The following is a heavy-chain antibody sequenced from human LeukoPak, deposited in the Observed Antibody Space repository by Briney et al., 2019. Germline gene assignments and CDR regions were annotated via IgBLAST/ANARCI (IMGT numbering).Heavy chain of an antibody. D-gene: IGHD1-26*01. CDR3: ARGEKWDLHAFDM. J-gene: IGHJ3*02. V-gene: IGHV4-59*12. CDR2: IYYSGST. CDR1: GGSISSYY. Sequence: SETLSLTCTVSGGSISSYYWSWIRQPPGKGLEWIGYIYYSGSTNYNPSLKSRVTISVDTSKNQFSLKVTSVTAADTAVYYCARGEKWDLHAFDMWGQGTVVTVS.